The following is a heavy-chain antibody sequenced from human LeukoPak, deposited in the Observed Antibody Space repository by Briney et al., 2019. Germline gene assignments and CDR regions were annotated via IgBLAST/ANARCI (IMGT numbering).Heavy chain of an antibody. CDR1: GFTFDDYA. J-gene: IGHJ3*02. CDR3: ARDPAPATGAFDI. D-gene: IGHD1-1*01. Sequence: GRSLRLSCAASGFTFDDYAMHWVRQAPGKGLEWVSGISWNSGSIGYADSVKGRFTISRDTSKNTLYLQMNSLRVDDTAVYYCARDPAPATGAFDIWGQGTMVIIS. CDR2: ISWNSGSI. V-gene: IGHV3-9*01.